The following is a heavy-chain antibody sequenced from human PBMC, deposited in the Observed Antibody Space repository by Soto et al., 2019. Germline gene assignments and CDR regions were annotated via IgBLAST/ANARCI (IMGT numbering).Heavy chain of an antibody. CDR2: IFYSGTA. CDR3: ARDVLGVDDYYYYYYMDV. Sequence: SETLSLTCTVSGASIDSSAYYWAWIRQPPGKGLEWIGSIFYSGTAYYNPSLAGRVTMSVDTSKNQFSLQLNSVTPEDTAVYYCARDVLGVDDYYYYYYMDVWGKGTTVTVSS. V-gene: IGHV4-39*02. D-gene: IGHD3-3*01. CDR1: GASIDSSAYY. J-gene: IGHJ6*03.